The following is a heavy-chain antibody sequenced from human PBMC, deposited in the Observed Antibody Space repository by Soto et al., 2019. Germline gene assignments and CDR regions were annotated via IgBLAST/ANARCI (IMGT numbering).Heavy chain of an antibody. CDR2: MNPNSGNT. V-gene: IGHV1-8*01. CDR1: GYTFTSYD. CDR3: ARISTVVTQVGYYYGMDV. Sequence: ASVKVSCKASGYTFTSYDINWVRQAPGQGLEWMGWMNPNSGNTGYAQKFQGRVTMTRNTSISTAYMELSSLRSEDTAVYYCARISTVVTQVGYYYGMDVWGQGTTVTVSS. D-gene: IGHD4-17*01. J-gene: IGHJ6*02.